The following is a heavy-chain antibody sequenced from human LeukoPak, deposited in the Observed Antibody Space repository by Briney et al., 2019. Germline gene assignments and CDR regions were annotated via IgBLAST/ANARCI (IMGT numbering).Heavy chain of an antibody. CDR1: GFTFSDYY. J-gene: IGHJ4*02. CDR2: ISSSGSTT. V-gene: IGHV3-11*01. Sequence: GGSLRLSCAASGFTFSDYYMSWIRQAPGKGLEGVSYISSSGSTTYYADSVKGRFTISRDNAKNSLYLQMNSLRAEDTAVYYCARDDAGGSSGYYATPPDYWGQGTLVTASS. CDR3: ARDDAGGSSGYYATPPDY. D-gene: IGHD3-22*01.